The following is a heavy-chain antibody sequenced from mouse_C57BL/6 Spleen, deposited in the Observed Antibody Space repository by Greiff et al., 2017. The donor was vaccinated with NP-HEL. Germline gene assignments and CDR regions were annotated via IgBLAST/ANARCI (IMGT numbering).Heavy chain of an antibody. CDR3: ARGDSKYYFDY. CDR1: GFSLTSYG. V-gene: IGHV2-2*01. CDR2: IWSGGST. J-gene: IGHJ2*01. Sequence: VKLMESGPGLVQPSQSLSITCTVSGFSLTSYGVHWVRQSPGKGLEWLGVIWSGGSTDYNAAFISRLSISKDNSKSQVFFKMNSLQADDTAIYYCARGDSKYYFDYWGQGTTLTVSS. D-gene: IGHD2-5*01.